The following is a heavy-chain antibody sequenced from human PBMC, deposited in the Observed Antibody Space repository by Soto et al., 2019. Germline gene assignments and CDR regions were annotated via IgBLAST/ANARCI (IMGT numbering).Heavy chain of an antibody. Sequence: PGESLKISCKGSGYSFTSYWIGWVRQMPGKGLEWMGNIDPGDSYTNYSPSFQGHVSISADESISTAYLQWSSLKASDTAMYYCARRDSSGWSGVFDIWGQGTMVTVSS. CDR1: GYSFTSYW. J-gene: IGHJ3*02. V-gene: IGHV5-10-1*01. D-gene: IGHD6-19*01. CDR2: IDPGDSYT. CDR3: ARRDSSGWSGVFDI.